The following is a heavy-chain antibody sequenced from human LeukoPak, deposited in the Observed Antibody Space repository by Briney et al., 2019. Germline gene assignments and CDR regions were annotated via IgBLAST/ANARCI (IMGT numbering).Heavy chain of an antibody. D-gene: IGHD2-2*01. CDR3: ARGGPAAMGMSNFDY. Sequence: PGGSLKISCAASGFTFSSYSMNWVRQAPGKGLEWVSSISSSSSYIYYADSIKGRFTISRDNAKNSLYLQMNSLRAEDTAVYYCARGGPAAMGMSNFDYWGQGTLVTVSS. J-gene: IGHJ4*02. CDR2: ISSSSSYI. V-gene: IGHV3-21*01. CDR1: GFTFSSYS.